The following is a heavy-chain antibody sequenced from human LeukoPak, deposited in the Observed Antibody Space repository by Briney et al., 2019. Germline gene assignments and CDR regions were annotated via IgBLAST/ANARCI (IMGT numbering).Heavy chain of an antibody. CDR2: INHSGST. V-gene: IGHV4-34*01. Sequence: PSETLSLTCAVYGGSFSGYYWSWIRQPPGKGLEWIGEINHSGSTNYNLSLKSRVTISVDTSKNQFSLKLSSVTAADTAVYFCARGGGYSYGYNFDYWGQGTLVTVSS. CDR1: GGSFSGYY. J-gene: IGHJ4*02. D-gene: IGHD5-18*01. CDR3: ARGGGYSYGYNFDY.